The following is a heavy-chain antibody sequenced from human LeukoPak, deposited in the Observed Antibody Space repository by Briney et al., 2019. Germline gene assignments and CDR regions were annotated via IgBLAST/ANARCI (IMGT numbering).Heavy chain of an antibody. Sequence: GESLKISCQVSGYSFTSYWIGWLRQMPGKGLEWMGIIYPVNSDTKYCPSFQGQVSISADKSISTAYLQWNSLKASDTAMYYCARLDGYGYNYIDYWGQGTLVTVSS. D-gene: IGHD5-24*01. CDR2: IYPVNSDT. CDR3: ARLDGYGYNYIDY. J-gene: IGHJ4*02. V-gene: IGHV5-51*01. CDR1: GYSFTSYW.